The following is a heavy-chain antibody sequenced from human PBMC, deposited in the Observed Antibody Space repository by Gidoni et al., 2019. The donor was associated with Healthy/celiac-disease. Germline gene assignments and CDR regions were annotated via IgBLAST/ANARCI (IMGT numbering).Heavy chain of an antibody. CDR2: IYYSGST. CDR1: GGSISSGGYY. Sequence: QVQLQESGPGLVKPSQTLSLTCPVSGGSISSGGYYWSWIRPHPGKGLEWIGSIYYSGSTYYNPSLKSRVTISVDTSKNQFSLKLSSVTAADTAVYYCARSLGIGRDGYNLMDELDPWGQGTLVTVSS. CDR3: ARSLGIGRDGYNLMDELDP. J-gene: IGHJ5*02. D-gene: IGHD5-12*01. V-gene: IGHV4-31*03.